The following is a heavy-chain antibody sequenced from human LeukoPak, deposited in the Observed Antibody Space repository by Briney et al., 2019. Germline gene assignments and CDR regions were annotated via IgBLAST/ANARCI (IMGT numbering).Heavy chain of an antibody. CDR2: ISYDGSNK. J-gene: IGHJ3*02. V-gene: IGHV3-30-3*01. CDR1: GFTFSSYA. Sequence: PGGSLRLSCAASGFTFSSYAMHWVRQAPGKGLEWVAVISYDGSNKYYADSVKGRFTISRDNSKNTLYLQMNSLRAEDTAVYYCARTIGAFDAFDIWGQGTMVTVSS. D-gene: IGHD4/OR15-4a*01. CDR3: ARTIGAFDAFDI.